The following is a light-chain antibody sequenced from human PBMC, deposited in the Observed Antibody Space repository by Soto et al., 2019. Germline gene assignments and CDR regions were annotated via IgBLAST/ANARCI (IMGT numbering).Light chain of an antibody. CDR2: EVS. J-gene: IGLJ1*01. CDR3: SSSAITSTPIYV. V-gene: IGLV2-14*01. Sequence: QSVLTQPASVSGSPGQSITISCTGTSSDVGTYNYVSWHQHHPGKAPKLMISEVSNRPSGISNRFSGSKSGNTAYLTISGLQPEDEADYYCSSSAITSTPIYVFGTGTKVTVL. CDR1: SSDVGTYNY.